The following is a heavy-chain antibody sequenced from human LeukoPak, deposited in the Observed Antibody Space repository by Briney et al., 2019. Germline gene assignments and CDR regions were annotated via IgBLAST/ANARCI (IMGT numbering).Heavy chain of an antibody. CDR2: IYTSGST. CDR3: ARDRDKDHSDNWFDP. CDR1: GGSISSYY. J-gene: IGHJ5*02. D-gene: IGHD2-15*01. V-gene: IGHV4-4*07. Sequence: PSETLSLTCTVSGGSISSYYRSWIRQPAGKGLGWIGRIYTSGSTNYNPSLKSRVTMSVDTSKNQFSRKLSSVTAADTAVYYCARDRDKDHSDNWFDPWGQGTLVTVSS.